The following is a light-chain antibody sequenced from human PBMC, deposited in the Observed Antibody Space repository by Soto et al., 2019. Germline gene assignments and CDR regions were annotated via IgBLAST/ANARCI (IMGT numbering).Light chain of an antibody. Sequence: DIVLTQSPGTLSLSPGERAILSCRSSQSVTNNYLAWYQRKPSQAPRLLIYGASSRATGIPDRFSGSGSGTDFTLTISRLEPEDFAVYYCQQYDDSRVTFGQGTRLEI. CDR2: GAS. V-gene: IGKV3-20*01. CDR3: QQYDDSRVT. J-gene: IGKJ5*01. CDR1: QSVTNNY.